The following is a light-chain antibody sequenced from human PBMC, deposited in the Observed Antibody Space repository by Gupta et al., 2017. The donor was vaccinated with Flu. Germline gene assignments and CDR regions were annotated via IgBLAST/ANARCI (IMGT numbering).Light chain of an antibody. V-gene: IGKV3-20*01. Sequence: IVLTQSPGTLSLSPGERATLPCRASQTINNNYLAWYQQKPGQAPRLLIYGASSRATGIPDRFSGSGSGTDFTLTISRLEPEDFAVYYCQQYGNSSLYSFGQGTKLEIK. CDR1: QTINNNY. CDR2: GAS. J-gene: IGKJ2*03. CDR3: QQYGNSSLYS.